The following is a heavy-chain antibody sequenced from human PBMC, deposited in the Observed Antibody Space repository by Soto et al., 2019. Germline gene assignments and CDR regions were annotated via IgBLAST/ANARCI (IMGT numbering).Heavy chain of an antibody. J-gene: IGHJ4*02. V-gene: IGHV1-46*01. CDR2: INPSGGST. Sequence: ASVKVSCKASGYTFTSYYMHWVRQAPGQGLEWMGIINPSGGSTSYAQKFQGRVTMTRDTSTSTVYMELSSLRSEDTAVYYCARASKLYCSSTSCTFDYWGQGTLVTVSS. CDR1: GYTFTSYY. D-gene: IGHD2-2*01. CDR3: ARASKLYCSSTSCTFDY.